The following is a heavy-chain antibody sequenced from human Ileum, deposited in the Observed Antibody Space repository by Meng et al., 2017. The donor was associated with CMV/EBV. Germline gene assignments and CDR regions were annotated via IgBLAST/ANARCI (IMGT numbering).Heavy chain of an antibody. CDR3: ARDWSTAGGRFDH. D-gene: IGHD3-3*01. J-gene: IGHJ5*02. CDR1: GFIFSSYW. CDR2: IKQDGSEN. Sequence: GESLKTSCTASGFIFSSYWMSWVRQAPGKGLEWVANIKQDGSENYYVDSVKGRFTISRDNAQNSLYLQMNSLRSEDTAVYYCARDWSTAGGRFDHWGQGTLVTGSS. V-gene: IGHV3-7*01.